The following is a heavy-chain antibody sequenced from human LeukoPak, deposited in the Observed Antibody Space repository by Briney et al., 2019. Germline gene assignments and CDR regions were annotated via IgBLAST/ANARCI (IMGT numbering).Heavy chain of an antibody. D-gene: IGHD6-19*01. Sequence: SETLSLTCAVYGGSFSGYYWSWIRQPPGKGLEWIGEINHSGSTNYNPSLKSRVTISVDTSKNQFSLKLSSVTAADTAVYYCAGSSGWYELTGWFDPWGQGTLVTVSS. CDR1: GGSFSGYY. J-gene: IGHJ5*02. V-gene: IGHV4-34*01. CDR3: AGSSGWYELTGWFDP. CDR2: INHSGST.